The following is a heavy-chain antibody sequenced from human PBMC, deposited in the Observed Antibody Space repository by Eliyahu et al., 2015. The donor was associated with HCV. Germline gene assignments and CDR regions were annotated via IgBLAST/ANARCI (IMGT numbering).Heavy chain of an antibody. D-gene: IGHD2-15*01. CDR3: ARGNLYSTYCSDGSCFDY. CDR2: ISYDGTNK. J-gene: IGHJ4*02. CDR1: GFTFRXXA. Sequence: QVQLVESGGGVVQPGRSLRLSCAASGFTFRXXAXHWVRQAPGKGLQWVAVISYDGTNKYYADSVKGRFTISRDNSKNTLYLQMNSLRAEDTAVYYCARGNLYSTYCSDGSCFDYWGQGTLVTVSS. V-gene: IGHV3-30-3*01.